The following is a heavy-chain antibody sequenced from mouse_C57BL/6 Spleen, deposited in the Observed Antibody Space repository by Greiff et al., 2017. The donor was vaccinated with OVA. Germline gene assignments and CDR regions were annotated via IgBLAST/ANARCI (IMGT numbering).Heavy chain of an antibody. CDR3: ARRGYYGSSYEGWFAY. Sequence: VKVVESGAELMKPGASVKLSCKATGYTFTGYWIEWVKQRPGHGLEWIGEILPGSGSTNYNEKFKGKATFTADTSSNTAYMQLSSLTTEDSAIYYCARRGYYGSSYEGWFAYWGQGTLVTVSA. V-gene: IGHV1-9*01. CDR1: GYTFTGYW. D-gene: IGHD1-1*01. CDR2: ILPGSGST. J-gene: IGHJ3*01.